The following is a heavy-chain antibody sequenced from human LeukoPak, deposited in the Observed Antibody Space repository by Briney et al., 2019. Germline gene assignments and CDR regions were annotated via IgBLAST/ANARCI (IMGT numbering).Heavy chain of an antibody. CDR2: INHSGST. Sequence: SETLSLTCAVYGGSFSGYYWSWIRQPPGKGLEWIGEINHSGSTYYNPSLKSRVTISADTSNNQFSLKLSSVTAADTAVYYCARHEYYYGSGSYYNLYFDYWGQGTLVTVSS. D-gene: IGHD3-10*01. J-gene: IGHJ4*02. V-gene: IGHV4-34*01. CDR1: GGSFSGYY. CDR3: ARHEYYYGSGSYYNLYFDY.